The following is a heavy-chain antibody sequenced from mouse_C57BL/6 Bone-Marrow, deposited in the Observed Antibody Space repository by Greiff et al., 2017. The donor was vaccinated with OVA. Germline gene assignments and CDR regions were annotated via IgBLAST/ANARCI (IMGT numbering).Heavy chain of an antibody. V-gene: IGHV14-2*01. CDR2: IDPEDGET. CDR3: AVMITPYWYFDV. J-gene: IGHJ1*03. Sequence: EVMLVESGAELVKPGASVKLSCTASGFNIKDYYMHWVKQRTEQGLEWIGRIDPEDGETKYAPKFQGKATITADTSSNTAYLQLSSLTSEDTAVYYCAVMITPYWYFDVWGTGTTVTVSS. CDR1: GFNIKDYY. D-gene: IGHD2-4*01.